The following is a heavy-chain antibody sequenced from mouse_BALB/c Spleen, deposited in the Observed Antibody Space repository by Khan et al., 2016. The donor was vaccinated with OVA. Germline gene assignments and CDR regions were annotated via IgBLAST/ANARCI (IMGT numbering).Heavy chain of an antibody. CDR2: ISYSGSN. D-gene: IGHD1-2*01. V-gene: IGHV3-2*02. J-gene: IGHJ2*01. CDR1: GYSITSGYG. Sequence: VQLKESGPGLVKPSQSLSLTCTVTGYSITSGYGWNWIRQLPGNKQEWMGYISYSGSNNHNTSHKSRISITRDTSKNQFFLQLNSVTTEDSATYYCARTARMDYWGQGTTLTVSS. CDR3: ARTARMDY.